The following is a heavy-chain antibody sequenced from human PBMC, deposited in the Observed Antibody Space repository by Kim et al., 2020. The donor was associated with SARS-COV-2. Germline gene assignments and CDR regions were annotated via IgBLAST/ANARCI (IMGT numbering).Heavy chain of an antibody. CDR2: IYYSGST. J-gene: IGHJ6*03. CDR3: ARGTSERPSHPYYYYYMDV. CDR1: GGSISSGGYY. V-gene: IGHV4-31*03. Sequence: SETLSLTCTVSGGSISSGGYYWSWIRQHPGKGLEWIGYIYYSGSTYYNPSLKSRVTISVDTSKNQFSLKLSSVTAADTAVYYCARGTSERPSHPYYYYYMDVWGKGTTVTVSS. D-gene: IGHD1-1*01.